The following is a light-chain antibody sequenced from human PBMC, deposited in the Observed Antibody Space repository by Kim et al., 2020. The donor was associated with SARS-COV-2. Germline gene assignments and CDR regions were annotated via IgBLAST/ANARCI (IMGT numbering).Light chain of an antibody. V-gene: IGKV2-28*01. Sequence: PASISCRYSQSLLHSNGYNYLDWYLQKPGQSPQLLIYLGSNRASGVPDRFSGSGSGTDFTLKISRVEAEDVGVYYCMQALQTPLTFGPGTKVDIK. CDR3: MQALQTPLT. CDR1: QSLLHSNGYNY. J-gene: IGKJ3*01. CDR2: LGS.